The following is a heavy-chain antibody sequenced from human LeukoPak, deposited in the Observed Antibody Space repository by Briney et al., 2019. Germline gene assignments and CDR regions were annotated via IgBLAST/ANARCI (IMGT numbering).Heavy chain of an antibody. CDR1: GGSFSGYY. Sequence: KTSETLSLTCAVYGGSFSGYYWSWIRQPPGKGLEWIGEINHSGSTNYNPSLKSRVTISVDTSKNQFSLKLSSVTAADTAVYYCARHCSSTSCLLRWFDPWGQGTLVTVSS. V-gene: IGHV4-34*01. D-gene: IGHD2-2*01. CDR3: ARHCSSTSCLLRWFDP. CDR2: INHSGST. J-gene: IGHJ5*02.